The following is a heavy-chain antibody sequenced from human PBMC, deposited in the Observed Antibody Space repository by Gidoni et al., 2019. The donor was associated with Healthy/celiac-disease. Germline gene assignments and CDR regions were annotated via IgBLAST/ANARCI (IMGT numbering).Heavy chain of an antibody. CDR3: ARGRLQLEGFDY. Sequence: QVQLQESGPGLVKPSETLSLSCNVSGGSMRGYYWNWIRQAPGKGLEWIGYIYYSCNTHYNPSLKSRVSIAVDTSTSQFSLRLSYVTAADTAIYYCARGRLQLEGFDYWGQGTLVTVSS. D-gene: IGHD1-1*01. V-gene: IGHV4-59*01. CDR2: IYYSCNT. CDR1: GGSMRGYY. J-gene: IGHJ4*02.